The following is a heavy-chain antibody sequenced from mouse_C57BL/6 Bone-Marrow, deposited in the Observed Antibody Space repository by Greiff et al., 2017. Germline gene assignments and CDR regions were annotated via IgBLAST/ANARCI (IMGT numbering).Heavy chain of an antibody. Sequence: QVQLQQPGAELVKPGASVKLSCKASGYTFTSYWMQWVKQRPGQGLEWIGEIDPSDSYTNYNQKFKGKATLTVDTSSSTAYMQLSSLTSEESAVYYCARPPYGYLPYWGQGTTLTVSS. J-gene: IGHJ2*01. D-gene: IGHD2-2*01. V-gene: IGHV1-50*01. CDR1: GYTFTSYW. CDR3: ARPPYGYLPY. CDR2: IDPSDSYT.